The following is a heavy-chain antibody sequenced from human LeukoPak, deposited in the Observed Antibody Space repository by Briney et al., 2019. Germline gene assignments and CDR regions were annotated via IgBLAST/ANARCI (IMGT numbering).Heavy chain of an antibody. V-gene: IGHV3-20*04. D-gene: IGHD6-19*01. Sequence: PGGSLRLSCAASGFTFDDYGMIWVRQAPGKELEWVSGINWNGVATHYADSVKGRFTISRDNAKNSLFLQMNSLRAEDTAVYYCVRFGYSGGWYESSDYYYYYMDVWGKGTTVTVSS. CDR3: VRFGYSGGWYESSDYYYYYMDV. CDR2: INWNGVAT. CDR1: GFTFDDYG. J-gene: IGHJ6*03.